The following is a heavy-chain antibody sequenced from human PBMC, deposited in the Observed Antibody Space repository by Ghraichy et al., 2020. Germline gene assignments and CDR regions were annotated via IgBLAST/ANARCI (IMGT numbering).Heavy chain of an antibody. V-gene: IGHV3-23*01. CDR1: RFTLSSYA. D-gene: IGHD4-11*01. CDR2: VSGRDDTT. Sequence: GGSLRLSCAASRFTLSSYAMNWVRQAPGKGLEWVSTVSGRDDTTYYADSGKGRFTISRDNSKNTVYLQMNSLRAEDTAVYYCAKAQHSDYSNYVGVFDYWGQGTLVTVSS. CDR3: AKAQHSDYSNYVGVFDY. J-gene: IGHJ4*02.